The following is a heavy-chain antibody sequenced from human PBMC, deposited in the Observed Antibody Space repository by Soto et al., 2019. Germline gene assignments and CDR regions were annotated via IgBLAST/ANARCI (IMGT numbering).Heavy chain of an antibody. CDR1: GDSVSSNSAA. V-gene: IGHV6-1*01. CDR2: TYYRSKWFN. CDR3: ARSLSSSSLFPHY. D-gene: IGHD6-6*01. Sequence: SQTLSLTCAISGDSVSSNSAAWNWIRQSPSRGLEWLGRTYYRSKWFNDYAVSVKSRMTITADTSKNQFSLQLNSVTPEDTAVYYCARSLSSSSLFPHYWGQGTLVTVSS. J-gene: IGHJ4*02.